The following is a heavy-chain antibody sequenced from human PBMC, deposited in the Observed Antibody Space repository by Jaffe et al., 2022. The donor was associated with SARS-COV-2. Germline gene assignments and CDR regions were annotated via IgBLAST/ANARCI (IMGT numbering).Heavy chain of an antibody. V-gene: IGHV3-11*01. CDR3: ARESGGSYSYYYYMDV. J-gene: IGHJ6*03. Sequence: QVQLEESGGGLVKPGGSLRLSCAASGFTFSDSYMSWIRQAPGKGLEWVSHISSGGSTMSYADSVKGRFTISRDNAKNSLYLQLSSLRAEDTAVYYCARESGGSYSYYYYMDVWGKGTTVTVSS. D-gene: IGHD1-26*01. CDR1: GFTFSDSY. CDR2: ISSGGSTM.